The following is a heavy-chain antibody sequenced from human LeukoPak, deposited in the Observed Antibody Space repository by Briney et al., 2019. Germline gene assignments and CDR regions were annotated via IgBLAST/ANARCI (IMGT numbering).Heavy chain of an antibody. V-gene: IGHV4-39*07. CDR2: VYYSGSI. D-gene: IGHD6-6*01. J-gene: IGHJ4*02. Sequence: SETLSLTCTVSGGSISTGTYYWGWIRQPPGKGLEWIGSVYYSGSIYSNPSLKSRVTISVDRSKNQFSLKLSSVTAADTAVYYCASIPSYYFDYWGQGTLVTVSS. CDR3: ASIPSYYFDY. CDR1: GGSISTGTYY.